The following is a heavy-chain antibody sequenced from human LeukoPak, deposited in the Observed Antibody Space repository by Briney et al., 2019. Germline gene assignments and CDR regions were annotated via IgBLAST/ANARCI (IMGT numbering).Heavy chain of an antibody. J-gene: IGHJ6*03. CDR1: GDSISMHY. Sequence: KASETLSLTCSVSGDSISMHYWSWIRQPPGKGLEWIGYIDHTGSTNYNPSLNSRVTISRDTSKNHFSLELSSVTAADTAVYFCARGRVSSSSWSSTYYYYFYVDVWGKGTTVTVSS. D-gene: IGHD6-13*01. V-gene: IGHV4-59*11. CDR2: IDHTGST. CDR3: ARGRVSSSSWSSTYYYYFYVDV.